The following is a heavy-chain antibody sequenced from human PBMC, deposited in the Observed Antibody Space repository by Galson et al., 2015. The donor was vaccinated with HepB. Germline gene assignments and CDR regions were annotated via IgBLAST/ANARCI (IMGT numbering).Heavy chain of an antibody. CDR1: GGSTSRFF. J-gene: IGHJ6*03. Sequence: SETLSLTCTVSGGSTSRFFWTWIRQPPGKGLEWIGHVYSSGTTKYNPSLKSRVTLSLDTSNNKISLNLTSMIAADTAVYFCARGREGRNMYLPHNYFSYMDVWGEGTTVTVSS. CDR2: VYSSGTT. CDR3: ARGREGRNMYLPHNYFSYMDV. V-gene: IGHV4-59*01. D-gene: IGHD1-26*01.